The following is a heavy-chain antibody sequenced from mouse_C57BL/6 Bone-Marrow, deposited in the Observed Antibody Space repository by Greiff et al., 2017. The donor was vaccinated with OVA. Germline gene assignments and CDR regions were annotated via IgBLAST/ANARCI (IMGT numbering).Heavy chain of an antibody. J-gene: IGHJ4*01. D-gene: IGHD2-5*01. Sequence: VQLQQPGAELVRPGASVTLSCKASGYTFTDHEMHWVKQTPVHGLEWIGAIDPETGGTAYNQKFKGKAILTADKSSSTAYMELRSLTSEDSAVYYCTRGYSNYYAMDYWGQGTSVTVSS. V-gene: IGHV1-15*01. CDR1: GYTFTDHE. CDR3: TRGYSNYYAMDY. CDR2: IDPETGGT.